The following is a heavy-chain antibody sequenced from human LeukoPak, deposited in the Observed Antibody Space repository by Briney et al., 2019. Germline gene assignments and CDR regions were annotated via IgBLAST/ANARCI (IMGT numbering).Heavy chain of an antibody. CDR1: GGSFSGHF. V-gene: IGHV4-34*01. D-gene: IGHD3-22*01. J-gene: IGHJ4*02. Sequence: SETLSLTCAVYGGSFSGHFWSWIRQPPGKGLEWIGSIYYSGSTYYNPSLKSRVTISVDTSKNQFSLRLSSVTAADTAVYYCARASYSYDINGWVPFDYWGQGTLVTVSS. CDR2: IYYSGST. CDR3: ARASYSYDINGWVPFDY.